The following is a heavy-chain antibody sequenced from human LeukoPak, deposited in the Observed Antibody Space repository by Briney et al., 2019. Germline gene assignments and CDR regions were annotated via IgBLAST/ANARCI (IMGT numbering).Heavy chain of an antibody. D-gene: IGHD5-18*01. J-gene: IGHJ4*02. CDR3: ARDDGYTYGFKTSDY. V-gene: IGHV4-39*07. CDR2: VYYGGSS. Sequence: PSETLSLTCTVSGGSISSSSYFWGWIRQPPGKGLEWIGSVYYGGSSYYNPSLKSRVTISVDTSNNQFSLKLSSVTAADTAVYYCARDDGYTYGFKTSDYWGQGTLVTVSS. CDR1: GGSISSSSYF.